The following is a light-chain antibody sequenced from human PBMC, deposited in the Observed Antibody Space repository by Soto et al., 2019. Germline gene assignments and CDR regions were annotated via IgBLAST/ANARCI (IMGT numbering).Light chain of an antibody. CDR3: QSYDSSLSGVV. V-gene: IGLV1-40*01. J-gene: IGLJ3*02. CDR1: SSNIGADYD. CDR2: GNS. Sequence: QSALTQPPSVSGAPGQRVTISCTGSSSNIGADYDVHWYQQLPGTAPKLLIYGNSNRPSGVPDRFSGSKSGTSASLAITGLQPEDEADYYCQSYDSSLSGVVFGGGTKVTVL.